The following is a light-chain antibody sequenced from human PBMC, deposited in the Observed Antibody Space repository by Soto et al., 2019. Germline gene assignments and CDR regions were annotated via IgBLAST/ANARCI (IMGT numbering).Light chain of an antibody. Sequence: DIQMTQSPSSLSASVGDRVTITCRASQRISNYLNWYQQKSRKAPNLLIYAASGLQSGVPSRFSGSGSGTDFTLTISNLQPEDFATYYCQQTYSTPLTFGGGTKVEIK. J-gene: IGKJ4*01. CDR2: AAS. CDR1: QRISNY. V-gene: IGKV1-39*01. CDR3: QQTYSTPLT.